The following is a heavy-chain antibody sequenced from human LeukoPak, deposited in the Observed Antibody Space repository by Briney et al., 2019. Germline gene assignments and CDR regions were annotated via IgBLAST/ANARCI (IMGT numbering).Heavy chain of an antibody. D-gene: IGHD5-24*01. CDR1: GGSISSNYYY. CDR2: IFRSGST. Sequence: PSQTLSLTCTVSGGSISSNYYYWNWIRQPPGKGLEWIGYIFRSGSTYYNPSLKSRVTVSMDRSMSQFSLRLSSVTAADTAVYYCARRDSLEYYFDFWGQGTLVTVSS. V-gene: IGHV4-30-2*01. J-gene: IGHJ4*02. CDR3: ARRDSLEYYFDF.